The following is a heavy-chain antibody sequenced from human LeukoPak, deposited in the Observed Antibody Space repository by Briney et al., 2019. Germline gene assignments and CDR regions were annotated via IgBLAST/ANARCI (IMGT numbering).Heavy chain of an antibody. CDR3: ARHDVVPVIRRGFDF. CDR1: GGSVSGYY. V-gene: IGHV4-59*08. CDR2: IFYSGTT. Sequence: SETLSLTCTVSGGSVSGYYWSWIRPPPRRGLEWIGYIFYSGTTLYSPSLKSRVTMSVDTSENQFSLRLSSVTAADTAVYYCARHDVVPVIRRGFDFWGQGILVTVSS. J-gene: IGHJ4*02. D-gene: IGHD2-21*02.